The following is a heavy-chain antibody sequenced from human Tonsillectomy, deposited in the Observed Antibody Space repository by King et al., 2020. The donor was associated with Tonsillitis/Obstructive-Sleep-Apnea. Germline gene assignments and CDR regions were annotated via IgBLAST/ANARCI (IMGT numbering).Heavy chain of an antibody. V-gene: IGHV5-51*01. Sequence: QLVQSGAEVKKPGESLKISCKGSGYSFTSYLSGWVRQMPGKGLELMGIIYPGDSDHISSPSFQCQVTISADKSISTAYLQWSSLKASDTAMYYCARSLGPRTGDFDYWGQGTLVTVSS. J-gene: IGHJ4*02. D-gene: IGHD7-27*01. CDR3: ARSLGPRTGDFDY. CDR1: GYSFTSYL. CDR2: IYPGDSDH.